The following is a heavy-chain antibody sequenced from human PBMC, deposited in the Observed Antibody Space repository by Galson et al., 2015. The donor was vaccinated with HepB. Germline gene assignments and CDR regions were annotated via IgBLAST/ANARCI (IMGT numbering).Heavy chain of an antibody. CDR1: GFTLSSFG. J-gene: IGHJ4*02. CDR2: IRYDGSNK. V-gene: IGHV3-30*02. Sequence: SLRLSCAASGFTLSSFGMHWVRQAPGKGLEWVAFIRYDGSNKYYADSVKGRFTISRDNSKNTLYLQVNSLRVEDTAVYYCAKDWGYDGYNPLDYWGQGTLVTVSS. CDR3: AKDWGYDGYNPLDY. D-gene: IGHD5-24*01.